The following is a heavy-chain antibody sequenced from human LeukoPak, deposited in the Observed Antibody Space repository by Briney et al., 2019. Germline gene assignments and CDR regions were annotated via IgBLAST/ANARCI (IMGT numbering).Heavy chain of an antibody. Sequence: PGGSLRLSCTASGFIFSSYEMNWVRQAPGKGLEWASYISSSGTPIYYADSVKGRFTVSRDNARNSLYLQMNSLRAEDTAVYYCARRARIDYWGQGTLVTVSS. CDR1: GFIFSSYE. CDR3: ARRARIDY. J-gene: IGHJ4*02. V-gene: IGHV3-48*03. CDR2: ISSSGTPI. D-gene: IGHD6-6*01.